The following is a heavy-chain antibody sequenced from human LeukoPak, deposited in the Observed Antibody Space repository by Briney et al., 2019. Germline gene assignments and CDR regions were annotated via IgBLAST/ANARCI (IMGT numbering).Heavy chain of an antibody. CDR2: INSDGSSP. CDR3: ARWGSSGWYPMDV. V-gene: IGHV3-74*01. Sequence: GGSLRLSCAASVFTFSTYWMHWVRHAPGKGLVWVSCINSDGSSPSYADSVKGRFTISRDNAKNTVYLQMNSLRAEDTAVYYCARWGSSGWYPMDVWGQGTTVTVSS. CDR1: VFTFSTYW. J-gene: IGHJ6*02. D-gene: IGHD6-19*01.